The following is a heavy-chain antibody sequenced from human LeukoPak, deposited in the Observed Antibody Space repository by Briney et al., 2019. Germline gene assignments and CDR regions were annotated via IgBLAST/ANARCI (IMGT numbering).Heavy chain of an antibody. Sequence: GGSLRLSCAASGSTFKLYWMHWVRQVPGRGPVWVSRINHDGSDTIYADSVRGRFTISRDDAKNTLYLQMNNLRAEDTAVYYCVRGGPSTWSWGQGTLVTVSS. J-gene: IGHJ5*02. CDR1: GSTFKLYW. CDR3: VRGGPSTWS. V-gene: IGHV3-74*01. D-gene: IGHD2-15*01. CDR2: INHDGSDT.